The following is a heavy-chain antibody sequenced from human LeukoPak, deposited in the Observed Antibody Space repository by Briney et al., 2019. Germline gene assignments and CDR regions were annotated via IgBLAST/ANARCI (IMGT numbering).Heavy chain of an antibody. D-gene: IGHD6-13*01. CDR1: GGTFSSYA. Sequence: SVKVSCKASGGTFSSYAISWVRQAPGQGLEWMGGIIPTLGIANYAQKFQGRVTITADKSTSTAYMELSSLRSEDTAVYYCARVTAAAGTPRAGSAFDYWGQGTLVTVSS. V-gene: IGHV1-69*04. CDR3: ARVTAAAGTPRAGSAFDY. CDR2: IIPTLGIA. J-gene: IGHJ4*02.